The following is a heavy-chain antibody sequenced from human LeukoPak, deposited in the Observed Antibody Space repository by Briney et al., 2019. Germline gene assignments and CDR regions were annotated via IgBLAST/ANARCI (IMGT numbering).Heavy chain of an antibody. J-gene: IGHJ3*02. CDR2: INPSGFT. Sequence: SETLSLTCAVYGGSFSAYYWSWIRQPPGKGLEWIGQINPSGFTNYNPSLKSRVTISVDTSKNQFSLQLNSVTPEDTAVYYCARGQWELLSPDAFDIWGQGTMVTVSS. CDR1: GGSFSAYY. V-gene: IGHV4-34*01. CDR3: ARGQWELLSPDAFDI. D-gene: IGHD1-26*01.